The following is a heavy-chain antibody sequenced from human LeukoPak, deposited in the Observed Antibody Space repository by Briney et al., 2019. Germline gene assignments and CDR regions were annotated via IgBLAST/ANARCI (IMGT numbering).Heavy chain of an antibody. CDR3: ARDGTGSNSGWYIH. J-gene: IGHJ4*02. CDR2: ISDGGLNT. CDR1: GFTFSTFA. V-gene: IGHV3-23*01. D-gene: IGHD6-19*01. Sequence: AGGSLRLSCAASGFTFSTFAMSWVRQAPGKGLEWVSAISDGGLNTYYADSVKGRFTISRDNSKNTLYLQMNSLRAEDTAVYYCARDGTGSNSGWYIHWGQGTLVTVSS.